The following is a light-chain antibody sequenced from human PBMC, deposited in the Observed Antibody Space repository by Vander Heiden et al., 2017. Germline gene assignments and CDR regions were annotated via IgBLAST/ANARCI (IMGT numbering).Light chain of an antibody. V-gene: IGLV1-44*01. CDR2: SDD. Sequence: QSVLTQPPSASETPGQTVPISCSVSSSNIGSKAVNWYQQLPGTAPKLLIYSDDQRPSGVPGRVSGSKSGTSASLAISGLQSEDEGDYYCGAWDDSLNGVLFGGGTKVTVL. CDR1: SSNIGSKA. J-gene: IGLJ2*01. CDR3: GAWDDSLNGVL.